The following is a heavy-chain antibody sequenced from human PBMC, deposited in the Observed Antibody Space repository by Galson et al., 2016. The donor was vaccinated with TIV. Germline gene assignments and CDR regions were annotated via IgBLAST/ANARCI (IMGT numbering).Heavy chain of an antibody. CDR2: INGNGVAT. V-gene: IGHV3-20*04. Sequence: SLRLSCAASGFNFGYYGLSWVRQVPGKGLEWVANINGNGVATAYGGSVKGRFTISRDNAKNSLFLQMSSLRVEDAALYYCAREFFCGGTCYYFDQWGQGTLVCVSS. J-gene: IGHJ4*02. CDR1: GFNFGYYG. CDR3: AREFFCGGTCYYFDQ. D-gene: IGHD2-15*01.